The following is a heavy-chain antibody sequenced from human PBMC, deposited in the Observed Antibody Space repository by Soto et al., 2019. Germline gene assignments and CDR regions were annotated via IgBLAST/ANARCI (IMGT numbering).Heavy chain of an antibody. CDR3: ARDSPIGSTYSGYDAIDS. V-gene: IGHV1-69*04. CDR2: TIPLLNVA. J-gene: IGHJ4*02. D-gene: IGHD5-12*01. Sequence: SVKVSCKASGGTFSTSTFTWVRQAPGQGLEWMGRTIPLLNVADYAQDFQGRVTITADKSTSTAYMELTSLTSKDTAVYYCARDSPIGSTYSGYDAIDSWGQGTQVTVSS. CDR1: GGTFSTST.